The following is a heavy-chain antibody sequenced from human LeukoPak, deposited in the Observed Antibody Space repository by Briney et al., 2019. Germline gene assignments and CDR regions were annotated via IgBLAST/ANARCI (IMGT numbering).Heavy chain of an antibody. CDR3: AREFGSSSHFDY. CDR2: ISSNGGST. Sequence: SGGSLRLSCAASGFTFSSYGMHWVRQAPGKGLEYVSAISSNGGSTYYANSVKGRFTISRDNSKNTLYLQMGSLRAEDMAVYYCAREFGSSSHFDYWGQGTLVTVSS. J-gene: IGHJ4*02. D-gene: IGHD6-6*01. V-gene: IGHV3-64*01. CDR1: GFTFSSYG.